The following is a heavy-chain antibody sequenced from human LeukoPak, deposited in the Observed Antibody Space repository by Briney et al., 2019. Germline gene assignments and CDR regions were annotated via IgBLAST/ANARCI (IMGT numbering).Heavy chain of an antibody. CDR1: GGSISSGGYY. J-gene: IGHJ6*02. Sequence: SETLSLTCTVSGGSISSGGYYWSWIRQHPGKGLEWIGYIYYSGSTYYNPSLKSRVTISVDTSKNQFSLKLSSVTAADTAVYYCARDIRIPDDYYGMDVWGQGTTVTVS. CDR2: IYYSGST. CDR3: ARDIRIPDDYYGMDV. V-gene: IGHV4-31*03. D-gene: IGHD3-9*01.